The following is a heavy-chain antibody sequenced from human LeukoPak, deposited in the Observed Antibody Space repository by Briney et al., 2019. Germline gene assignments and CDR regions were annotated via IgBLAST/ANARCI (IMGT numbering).Heavy chain of an antibody. J-gene: IGHJ4*02. CDR2: IYHSGST. Sequence: PSGTLSLTCAVSGGSISSSNWWSWVRQPPGKGLEWIGEIYHSGSTNYNPSLKSRVTISVDKPKNQFSLKLSSVTAEDTAVYYCAKDPYYYDSSGSDYWGQGTLVTVSS. CDR3: AKDPYYYDSSGSDY. V-gene: IGHV4-4*02. CDR1: GGSISSSNW. D-gene: IGHD3-22*01.